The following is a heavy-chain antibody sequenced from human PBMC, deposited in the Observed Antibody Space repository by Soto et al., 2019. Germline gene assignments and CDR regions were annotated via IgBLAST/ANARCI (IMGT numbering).Heavy chain of an antibody. CDR3: ARLGSYSGSSGPYPVDY. CDR2: ISYDGSNK. J-gene: IGHJ4*02. D-gene: IGHD1-26*01. V-gene: IGHV3-30-3*01. Sequence: QVQLVESGGGVVQPGRSLRLSCAASGFTFSSYAMHWVRQAPGKGLEWVAVISYDGSNKYYADSVKGRFTISRDNSKNTLDLQMNSLRAEDTAVYYCARLGSYSGSSGPYPVDYWGQGTLVTVSS. CDR1: GFTFSSYA.